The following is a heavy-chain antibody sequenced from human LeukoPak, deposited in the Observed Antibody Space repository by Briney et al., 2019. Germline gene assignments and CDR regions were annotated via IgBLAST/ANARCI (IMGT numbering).Heavy chain of an antibody. CDR1: GYSFTNYW. V-gene: IGHV5-51*01. D-gene: IGHD6-13*01. J-gene: IGHJ5*02. CDR3: ACRDLSSTWSYP. CDR2: IYPGDSRV. Sequence: GASLQISCKGVGYSFTNYWIGWVRQLPGKGMEWMGVIYPGDSRVRYNPSFQGQVTISVDKSVSTAYLQWISLKASDTAMYYCACRDLSSTWSYPWGQGTLVTVSS.